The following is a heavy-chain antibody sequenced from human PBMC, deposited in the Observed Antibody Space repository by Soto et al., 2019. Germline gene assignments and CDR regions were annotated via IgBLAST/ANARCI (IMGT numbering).Heavy chain of an antibody. CDR2: ISYDGSNK. Sequence: GGSLRLSCAASGFTFSSYGMHWVRQAPGKGLEWVAVISYDGSNKYYADSVKGRFSISRDDSTNMLYLQMTSLETDDTAMYYCTTLGPSWGQGTLVTVSS. V-gene: IGHV3-30*03. CDR1: GFTFSSYG. CDR3: TTLGPS. J-gene: IGHJ5*02.